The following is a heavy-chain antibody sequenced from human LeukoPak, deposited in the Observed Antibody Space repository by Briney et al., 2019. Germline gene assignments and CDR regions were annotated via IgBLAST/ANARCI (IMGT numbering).Heavy chain of an antibody. CDR3: ARLRSYDSSGYDPSPKYYFDY. Sequence: SETLSLTCTVSGGSISSYYWSWIRQPPGKGLEWIGYIYYSGGTNYNPSLKSRVTISVDTSKNQFSLKLSSVTAADTAVYYCARLRSYDSSGYDPSPKYYFDYWGQGTLVTVSS. CDR1: GGSISSYY. CDR2: IYYSGGT. J-gene: IGHJ4*02. V-gene: IGHV4-59*08. D-gene: IGHD3-22*01.